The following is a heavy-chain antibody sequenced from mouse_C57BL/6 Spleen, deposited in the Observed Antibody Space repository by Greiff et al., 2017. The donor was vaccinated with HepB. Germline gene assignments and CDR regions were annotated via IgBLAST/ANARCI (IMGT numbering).Heavy chain of an antibody. Sequence: EVQGVESGPELVKPGASVKIPCKASGYTFTDYNMDWVKQSHGKSLEWIGDINPNNGGTIYNQKFKGKATLTVDKSSSTAYMELRSLTSEDTAVYYCARTAQPYAMDYWGQGTSVTVSS. V-gene: IGHV1-18*01. CDR1: GYTFTDYN. CDR2: INPNNGGT. D-gene: IGHD3-2*02. CDR3: ARTAQPYAMDY. J-gene: IGHJ4*01.